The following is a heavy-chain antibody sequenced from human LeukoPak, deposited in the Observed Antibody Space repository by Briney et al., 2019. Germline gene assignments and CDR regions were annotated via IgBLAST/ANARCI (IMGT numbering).Heavy chain of an antibody. D-gene: IGHD3-22*01. Sequence: GGSLRLSCAASGFTFSSYAMHWVRQAPGKGLEWVSAISGSGGSTYYADSVKGRFTISRDNSKNTLYLQMNSLRAEDTAVYYCAKAYYYDSSGYLVPYYFDYWGQGTLVTVSS. V-gene: IGHV3-23*01. CDR2: ISGSGGST. CDR1: GFTFSSYA. CDR3: AKAYYYDSSGYLVPYYFDY. J-gene: IGHJ4*02.